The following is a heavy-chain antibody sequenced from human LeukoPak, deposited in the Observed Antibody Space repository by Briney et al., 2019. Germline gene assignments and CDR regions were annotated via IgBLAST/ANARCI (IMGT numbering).Heavy chain of an antibody. CDR2: IIPIFGTA. CDR3: ARDQASGGGYYFDY. Sequence: ASVKVSCKASGGTFISYAISWVRQAPGQGLEWMGGIIPIFGTANYAQKFQGRVTITADESTSTAYMELSSLRSEDTAVYYCARDQASGGGYYFDYWGQGTLVTVSS. D-gene: IGHD3-22*01. J-gene: IGHJ4*02. V-gene: IGHV1-69*13. CDR1: GGTFISYA.